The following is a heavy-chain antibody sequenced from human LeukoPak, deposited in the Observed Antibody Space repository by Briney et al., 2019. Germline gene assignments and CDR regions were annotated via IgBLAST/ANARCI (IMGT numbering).Heavy chain of an antibody. CDR3: ASLVYDFWSGYYSQSYYYYYYMDV. V-gene: IGHV4-39*07. J-gene: IGHJ6*03. CDR2: IYYSGST. Sequence: SETLSLTCTVSGGSISSSSYYWGWIRQPPGKGLEWIGSIYYSGSTYYTPSLKSRVTISVDTSKNHFSLKLSSVTAADTAVYYCASLVYDFWSGYYSQSYYYYYYMDVWGKGTTVTVSS. D-gene: IGHD3-3*01. CDR1: GGSISSSSYY.